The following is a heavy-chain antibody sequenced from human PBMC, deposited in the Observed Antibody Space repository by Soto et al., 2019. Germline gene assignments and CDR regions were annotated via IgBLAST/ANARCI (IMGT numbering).Heavy chain of an antibody. D-gene: IGHD2-8*02. Sequence: GGSLRLSCAASGFPFNSAWMNWVRQAPEKGLEWVGRIKSKADGETTDYAAPVKGRFTISRDDSKNTLSLHMNSLKIEDTAVYYCTRDTDRLLPQIDYWGQGALVTVSS. V-gene: IGHV3-15*07. CDR2: IKSKADGETT. J-gene: IGHJ4*02. CDR3: TRDTDRLLPQIDY. CDR1: GFPFNSAW.